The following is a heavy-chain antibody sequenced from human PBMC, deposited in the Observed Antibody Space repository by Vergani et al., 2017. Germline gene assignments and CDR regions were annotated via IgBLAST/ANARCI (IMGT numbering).Heavy chain of an antibody. CDR2: ISYDGSNK. D-gene: IGHD6-13*01. CDR1: GFTFSSYA. CDR3: PRGYSSSWGEEYFQH. V-gene: IGHV3-30*04. J-gene: IGHJ1*01. Sequence: QVQLVESGGGVVQPGRSLRLSCAASGFTFSSYAMHWVRQAPGKGMEWVAVISYDGSNKYSADSVKGRFTISRDNSKKTLYLQMSSLRAEDTAVYYCPRGYSSSWGEEYFQHWGQGTLVTVSS.